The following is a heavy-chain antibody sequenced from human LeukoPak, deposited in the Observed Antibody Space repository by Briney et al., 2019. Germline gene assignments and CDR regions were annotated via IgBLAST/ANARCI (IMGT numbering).Heavy chain of an antibody. J-gene: IGHJ3*02. Sequence: SVKVSCKASGFTFTSSAMRWVRQARGQRLEWIGWIVVGSGNTNYAQKFQERVTITRDMSTSTAYMELSSLRSEDTAVYYCAASFIVGATVDAFDIWGQGTMVTVSS. D-gene: IGHD1-26*01. CDR3: AASFIVGATVDAFDI. CDR1: GFTFTSSA. CDR2: IVVGSGNT. V-gene: IGHV1-58*02.